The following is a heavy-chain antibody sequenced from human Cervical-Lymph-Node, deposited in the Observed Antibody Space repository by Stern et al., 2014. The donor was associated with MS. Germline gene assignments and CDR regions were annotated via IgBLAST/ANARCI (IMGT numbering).Heavy chain of an antibody. CDR2: ISYDGSSK. CDR3: TREDCSGGSCRGMDV. V-gene: IGHV3-30-3*01. CDR1: RFSISDYA. D-gene: IGHD2-15*01. Sequence: VLLVESGGDVVQPGRSLRLSCAASRFSISDYAMHWVRQAPGKGLEWVASISYDGSSKRYADSVKGRFTISRDNLKNTVYVQMNSLRAEDTAVYYCTREDCSGGSCRGMDVWGQGTTVTVSS. J-gene: IGHJ6*02.